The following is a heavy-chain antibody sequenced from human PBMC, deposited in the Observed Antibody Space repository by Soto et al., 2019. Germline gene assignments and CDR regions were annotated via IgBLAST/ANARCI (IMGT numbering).Heavy chain of an antibody. D-gene: IGHD3-22*01. CDR2: IDPSDSYT. Sequence: PGESRKICCKGSGYSFTSHGSRWVRQMPGKGLEWMGRIDPSDSYTNYSPSFQGHVTISADKSISTAYLQWSSLKASDTAMYYCARLWDYYDSSGSPGFDYWGQGTLVTVS. CDR3: ARLWDYYDSSGSPGFDY. J-gene: IGHJ4*02. V-gene: IGHV5-10-1*01. CDR1: GYSFTSHG.